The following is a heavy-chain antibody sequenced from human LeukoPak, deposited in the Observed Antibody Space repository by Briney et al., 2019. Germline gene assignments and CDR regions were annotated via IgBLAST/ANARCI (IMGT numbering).Heavy chain of an antibody. CDR3: ARVPLLWFGPDY. V-gene: IGHV3-30*02. Sequence: GGSLRLSCAASGFTFSSYGMHWVRQAPGKGLEWVAFIRYDGSNKYYADSVKGRFTISRDNSKNTLYLQMNSLRAEDTAVYYCARVPLLWFGPDYWGQGTLVTVSS. CDR1: GFTFSSYG. D-gene: IGHD3-10*01. J-gene: IGHJ4*02. CDR2: IRYDGSNK.